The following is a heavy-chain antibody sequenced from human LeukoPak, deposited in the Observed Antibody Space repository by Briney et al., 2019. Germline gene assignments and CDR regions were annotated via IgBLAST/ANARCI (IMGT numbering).Heavy chain of an antibody. D-gene: IGHD2-2*01. V-gene: IGHV1-69*05. Sequence: VASVKVSCKASGGTFSSYAISWVRQAPGQGLEWMGRIIPIFGTANYAQKFQGRVTITTDESTSTAYMELSSLRSEDTAIYYCASRLYCSNTRCRNFPFAYWGQGTLVTVSS. CDR3: ASRLYCSNTRCRNFPFAY. CDR2: IIPIFGTA. CDR1: GGTFSSYA. J-gene: IGHJ4*02.